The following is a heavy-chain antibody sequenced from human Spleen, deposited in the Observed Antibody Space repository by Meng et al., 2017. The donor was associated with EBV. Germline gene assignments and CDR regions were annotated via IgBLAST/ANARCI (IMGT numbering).Heavy chain of an antibody. Sequence: QVYLAQSGPELKKPGASVKVACTASGYTFTHYGVSWVRQAPGQGLEWMGIINPRGGSTSYAQKFQGRVTMTRDTSTSTVYMELRSLRSEDTAVYYCARDLGYSGYDSNDYWGQGTLVTVSS. V-gene: IGHV1-46*01. CDR3: ARDLGYSGYDSNDY. D-gene: IGHD5-12*01. CDR1: GYTFTHYG. CDR2: INPRGGST. J-gene: IGHJ4*02.